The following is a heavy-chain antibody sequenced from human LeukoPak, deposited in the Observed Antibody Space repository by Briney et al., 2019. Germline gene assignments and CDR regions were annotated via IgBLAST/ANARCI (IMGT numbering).Heavy chain of an antibody. D-gene: IGHD2-2*01. Sequence: PGGSLRLSCAASGFTFSSYSMNWVRQAPGKGLEWVSSISSSSSYIYYADSVKGRFTISRDNAKNSLYLQMNSLRAEDTAVYYCARDSRPIVVVPAAIYYYYGMDVWGQGTTVTVSS. CDR1: GFTFSSYS. V-gene: IGHV3-21*01. CDR2: ISSSSSYI. J-gene: IGHJ6*02. CDR3: ARDSRPIVVVPAAIYYYYGMDV.